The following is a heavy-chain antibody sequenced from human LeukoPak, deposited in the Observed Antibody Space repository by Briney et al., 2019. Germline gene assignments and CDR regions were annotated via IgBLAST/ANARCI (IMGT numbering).Heavy chain of an antibody. J-gene: IGHJ4*02. CDR2: INHSGST. Sequence: PSETLSLTCTVSGGSISSYYWSWIRQPPGKGLEWIGEINHSGSTNYNPSLKSRVTISVDTSKNQFSLKLSSVTAADTAVYYCARYYDILTGYDYWGQGTLVTVSS. D-gene: IGHD3-9*01. CDR3: ARYYDILTGYDY. V-gene: IGHV4-34*01. CDR1: GGSISSYY.